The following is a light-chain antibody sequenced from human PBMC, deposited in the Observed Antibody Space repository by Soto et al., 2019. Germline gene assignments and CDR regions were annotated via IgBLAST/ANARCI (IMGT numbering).Light chain of an antibody. V-gene: IGLV2-8*01. J-gene: IGLJ1*01. CDR3: SSYAGINNLGV. Sequence: QSALTQPPSASGPPDRQFTFPATETRSDVGGYKYVSWYQQHPGKAPKLMIFEVNKRPSGVPDRFSGSKSGNTASLTVSGLQAEDEADYYCSSYAGINNLGVFGTGTKLTVL. CDR1: RSDVGGYKY. CDR2: EVN.